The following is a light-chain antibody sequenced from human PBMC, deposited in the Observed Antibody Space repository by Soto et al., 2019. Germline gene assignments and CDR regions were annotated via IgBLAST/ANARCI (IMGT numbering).Light chain of an antibody. CDR2: GNS. Sequence: QAVVTQPPSVSGAPGQRVNISCTGSSSNIGAGYDVHWYQQLPGTAPKLLIYGNSNRPSGVPDRFSGSKSGTSASLAITGLQAEDEADYYGQSYDSSLSGVVFGGGTKLTVL. J-gene: IGLJ2*01. CDR3: QSYDSSLSGVV. CDR1: SSNIGAGYD. V-gene: IGLV1-40*01.